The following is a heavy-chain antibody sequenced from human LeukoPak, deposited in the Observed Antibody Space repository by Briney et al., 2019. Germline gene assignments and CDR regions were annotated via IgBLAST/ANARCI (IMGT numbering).Heavy chain of an antibody. J-gene: IGHJ4*02. CDR2: IWPGNSDT. V-gene: IGHV5-51*01. CDR1: GYNFDDYW. CDR3: ARGLGYCSSNTCRTFDY. D-gene: IGHD2-2*01. Sequence: GESLKISCKTSGYNFDDYWIAWVRQMPGKGLEWMGSIWPGNSDTRYSPSFQGQVTISADKSITTAYLQWSSLKASDTAIYYCARGLGYCSSNTCRTFDYWGQGTLVTVSS.